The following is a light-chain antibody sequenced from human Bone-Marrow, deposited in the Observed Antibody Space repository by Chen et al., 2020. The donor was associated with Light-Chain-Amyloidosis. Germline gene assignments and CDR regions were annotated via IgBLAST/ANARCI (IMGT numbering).Light chain of an antibody. CDR3: QQYDSYPYT. CDR1: QSISSW. Sequence: DIQMTQSPSTLSASVGDRVTITCRASQSISSWLAWYQQKPGKAPKLLIYKASSLESGVPSRFSGSGSGTEFTLTISSLQPDDFATYYCQQYDSYPYTFGQGTKLEIK. J-gene: IGKJ2*01. CDR2: KAS. V-gene: IGKV1-5*03.